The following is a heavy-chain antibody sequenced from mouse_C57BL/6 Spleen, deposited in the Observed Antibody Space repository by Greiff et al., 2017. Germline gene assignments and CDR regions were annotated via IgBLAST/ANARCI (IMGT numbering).Heavy chain of an antibody. Sequence: QVQLQQPGAELVMPGASVKLSCKASGYTFTSYWMHWVKQRPGQGLEWIGEIDPSDSYTNYNQKSKGKSTLTVDKSSSTAYMQLSSLTSEDSAVYYCARGYGSSYYYAMDYWGQGTSVTVSS. CDR3: ARGYGSSYYYAMDY. D-gene: IGHD1-1*01. J-gene: IGHJ4*01. CDR1: GYTFTSYW. CDR2: IDPSDSYT. V-gene: IGHV1-69*01.